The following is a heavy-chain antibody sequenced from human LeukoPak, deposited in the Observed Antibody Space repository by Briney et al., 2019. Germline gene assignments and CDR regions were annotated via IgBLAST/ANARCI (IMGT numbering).Heavy chain of an antibody. CDR3: AKDLVRGDSSSGSFDS. CDR2: KWDEGKNI. D-gene: IGHD6-6*01. CDR1: GFTCSSYG. Sequence: GGSLRLSCAASGFTCSSYGFHWVRQAPGNGLEWVAYKWDEGKNIRYAESVGGRFTISRDNSKNTVFLQMNRLRAEDTAMYYCAKDLVRGDSSSGSFDSWGLGILVTVSS. J-gene: IGHJ4*02. V-gene: IGHV3-30*02.